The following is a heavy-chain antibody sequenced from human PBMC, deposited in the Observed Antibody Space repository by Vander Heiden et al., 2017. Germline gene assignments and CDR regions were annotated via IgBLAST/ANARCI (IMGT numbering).Heavy chain of an antibody. Sequence: EVQLVESGGGLIQPGGSLRLSCAASGFTVSGNFMSWVRQAPGKGLEWVSIINNDGATNYADSVKGRFTISRDNSKNTLFLQMNRLRAEDTAVYYCARRYAYAFHNWGQGALVTVSS. CDR1: GFTVSGNF. CDR2: INNDGAT. J-gene: IGHJ4*02. V-gene: IGHV3-53*01. CDR3: ARRYAYAFHN. D-gene: IGHD3-16*01.